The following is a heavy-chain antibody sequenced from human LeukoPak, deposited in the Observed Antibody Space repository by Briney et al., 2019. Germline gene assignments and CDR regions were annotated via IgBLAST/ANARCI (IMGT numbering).Heavy chain of an antibody. CDR1: GFTFSNYA. D-gene: IGHD1-26*01. CDR2: ISDSGGST. J-gene: IGHJ4*02. V-gene: IGHV3-23*01. Sequence: PGGSLRLSCAASGFTFSNYAMSWVRQAPGKGLEWVSVISDSGGSTYYADSVKGRFTISRDISKNTLYLQMNSLRAEDTAVYYCAKELLTGIAGAKGYFDYWGQGTLVTVSS. CDR3: AKELLTGIAGAKGYFDY.